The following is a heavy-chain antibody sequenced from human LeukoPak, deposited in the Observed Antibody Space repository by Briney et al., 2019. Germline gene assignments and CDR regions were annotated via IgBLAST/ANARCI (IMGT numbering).Heavy chain of an antibody. D-gene: IGHD6-13*01. CDR3: ARDSGIAAASYFDY. CDR2: IYTSGST. J-gene: IGHJ4*02. CDR1: GGSISSYY. V-gene: IGHV4-4*07. Sequence: PSETLSLTCTVSGGSISSYYWSWIRQPAGKGLEWIGRIYTSGSTNYNPSLKSRVTMSVDTSKNQFSLKLSSVTAADTAVYYCARDSGIAAASYFDYWGQGTLVTVPS.